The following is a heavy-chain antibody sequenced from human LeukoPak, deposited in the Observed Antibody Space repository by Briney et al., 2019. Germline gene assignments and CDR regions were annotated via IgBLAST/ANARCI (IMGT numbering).Heavy chain of an antibody. D-gene: IGHD2-2*01. CDR3: ARGTCSSPSCRRGNNRDV. CDR2: INHSGST. Sequence: SETLSLTCAVYGGSFSGYYWSWIRQPPGKGLEWIGEINHSGSTNYNPSLKSRVTISVDMSKNQFSLKLSSVTAADTALYYCARGTCSSPSCRRGNNRDVGAKGPRVTVPS. CDR1: GGSFSGYY. V-gene: IGHV4-34*01. J-gene: IGHJ6*03.